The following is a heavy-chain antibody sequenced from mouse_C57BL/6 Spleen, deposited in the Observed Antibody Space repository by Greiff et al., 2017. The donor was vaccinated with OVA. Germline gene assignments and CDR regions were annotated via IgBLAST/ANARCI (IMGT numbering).Heavy chain of an antibody. D-gene: IGHD2-1*01. J-gene: IGHJ1*03. Sequence: QVQLQQPGAELVKPGASVKLSCKASGYTFTSYWMHWVKQRPGQGLEWIGMIHPNSGSTNYNEKFKSKATLTVDKSSSTAYMQLSSLTSEDSAVYYCARIYGNYEYFDVWGTGTTVTVSS. V-gene: IGHV1-64*01. CDR2: IHPNSGST. CDR3: ARIYGNYEYFDV. CDR1: GYTFTSYW.